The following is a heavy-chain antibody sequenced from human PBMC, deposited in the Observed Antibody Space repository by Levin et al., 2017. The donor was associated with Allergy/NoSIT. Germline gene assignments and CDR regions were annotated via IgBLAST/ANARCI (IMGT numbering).Heavy chain of an antibody. Sequence: SCTTSEFTFGDYAMSWFRQAPGKGLEWVGFIRSKAYGGTTEYAASVKGRFTISRDDSKSIAYLQMNSLKTEDTAVYYCTRGGFSYGPSAASSDYYYYGMDVWGQGTTVTVSS. J-gene: IGHJ6*02. V-gene: IGHV3-49*03. CDR2: IRSKAYGGTT. CDR3: TRGGFSYGPSAASSDYYYYGMDV. CDR1: EFTFGDYA. D-gene: IGHD5-18*01.